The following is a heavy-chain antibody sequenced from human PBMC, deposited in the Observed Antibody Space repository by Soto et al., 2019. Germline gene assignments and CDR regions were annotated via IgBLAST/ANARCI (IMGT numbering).Heavy chain of an antibody. CDR3: ADTGEGGWFDP. CDR1: GGSISSSSYY. Sequence: SETLSLTCTVSGGSISSSSYYWGWIRQPPGKGLEWIGSIYYSGSTYYNPSLKSRVTISVDTSKNQFSLKLSSVTAADTAVYYCADTGEGGWFDPWGQGTLVTVSS. V-gene: IGHV4-39*01. D-gene: IGHD3-10*01. CDR2: IYYSGST. J-gene: IGHJ5*02.